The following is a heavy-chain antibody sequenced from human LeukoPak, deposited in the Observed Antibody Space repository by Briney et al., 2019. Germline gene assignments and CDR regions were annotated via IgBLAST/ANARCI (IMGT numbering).Heavy chain of an antibody. CDR1: GGSISSYY. CDR3: ARDRLLWFGERRIYYMDV. V-gene: IGHV4-59*12. CDR2: IYYSGST. D-gene: IGHD3-10*01. Sequence: PSETLSLTCTVSGGSISSYYWSWIGQPPGKGLEWIGYIYYSGSTNYNPSLKSRVTMSVDTSKNQFSLKLSSVTAADTAVYYCARDRLLWFGERRIYYMDVWGKGTTVTVSS. J-gene: IGHJ6*03.